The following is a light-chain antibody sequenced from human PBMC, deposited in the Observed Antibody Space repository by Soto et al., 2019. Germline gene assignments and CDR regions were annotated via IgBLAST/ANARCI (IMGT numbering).Light chain of an antibody. J-gene: IGKJ1*01. V-gene: IGKV3-20*01. CDR3: QQNGSTPPRT. Sequence: EIVLTQSPGILSLSPGERATLSCRASQSVSNDFLAWYQQNPGQAPRLLIYGASTRATDVPDRFSGSGSGADFTLSISRLEPEDFAVYYCQQNGSTPPRTFGQGTKVEMK. CDR1: QSVSNDF. CDR2: GAS.